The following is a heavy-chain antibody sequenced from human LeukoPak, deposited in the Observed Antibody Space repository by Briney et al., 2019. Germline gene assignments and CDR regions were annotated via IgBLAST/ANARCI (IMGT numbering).Heavy chain of an antibody. CDR3: ANSGSGYSDAFDI. CDR1: GYTFTNYG. J-gene: IGHJ3*02. V-gene: IGHV1-18*01. CDR2: ISPYDGKR. D-gene: IGHD3-22*01. Sequence: ASVKVSCKASGYTFTNYGINWVRQAPGQGLEWMGWISPYDGKRDYAQNLQGRLTMTTDTSTSTAYMGLRSLTSDDTAVYYCANSGSGYSDAFDIWGQGTLVAVSS.